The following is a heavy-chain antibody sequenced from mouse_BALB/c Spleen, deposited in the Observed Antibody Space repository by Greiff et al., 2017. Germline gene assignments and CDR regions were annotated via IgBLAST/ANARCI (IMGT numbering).Heavy chain of an antibody. D-gene: IGHD1-1*01. V-gene: IGHV2-4-1*01. Sequence: VKLMESGPGLVQPSQSLSITCTVSGFSLTSYGVHWVRQSPGKGLEWLGVIWSGGSTDYNAAFISRLSISKDNSKSQVFFKMNSLQADDTAIYYCARNYYGSSYLYAMDYWGQGTSVTVSS. J-gene: IGHJ4*01. CDR1: GFSLTSYG. CDR3: ARNYYGSSYLYAMDY. CDR2: IWSGGST.